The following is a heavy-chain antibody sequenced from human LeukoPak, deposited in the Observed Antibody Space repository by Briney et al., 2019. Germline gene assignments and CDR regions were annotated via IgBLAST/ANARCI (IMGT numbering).Heavy chain of an antibody. Sequence: SETLSLTCAAYGWSFSGYYWRWIRQPPGKGLEWIAEINHSGSTNYNPSLKSRVTISVDTSKNQFSLKLSSVTAADTAVYYCARGYSDYVWGSYYADAFDIWGQGTMVTVSS. CDR1: GWSFSGYY. J-gene: IGHJ3*02. CDR3: ARGYSDYVWGSYYADAFDI. CDR2: INHSGST. D-gene: IGHD3-16*01. V-gene: IGHV4-34*01.